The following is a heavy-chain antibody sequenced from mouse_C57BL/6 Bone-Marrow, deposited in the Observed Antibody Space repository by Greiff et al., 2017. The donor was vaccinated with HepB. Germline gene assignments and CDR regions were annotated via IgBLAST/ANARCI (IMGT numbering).Heavy chain of an antibody. Sequence: QVQLKQPGAELVMPGASVKLSCKASGYTFTSYWMHWVKQRPGQGLEWIGEIDPSDSYTNYNQKFKGKSTLTVDKSSTTAYMQLSSQTSEDSAVYYCAKEGIYYDYDGAWFAYWGQGNLVTVSA. CDR2: IDPSDSYT. J-gene: IGHJ3*01. CDR3: AKEGIYYDYDGAWFAY. V-gene: IGHV1-69*01. D-gene: IGHD2-4*01. CDR1: GYTFTSYW.